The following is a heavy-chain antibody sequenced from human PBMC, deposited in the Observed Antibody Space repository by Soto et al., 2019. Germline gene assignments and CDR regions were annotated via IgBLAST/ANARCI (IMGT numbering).Heavy chain of an antibody. CDR1: GYTFTSYG. J-gene: IGHJ4*02. V-gene: IGHV1-18*01. D-gene: IGHD6-13*01. Sequence: GASVKVSCKASGYTFTSYGISRVRQAPGQGLEWMGWISAYNGNTNYSQKLQGRVTITTDTSASTAYMELSSLRSEDTAVYYCARDGGLQQLIFDYWGQGTLVTVSS. CDR2: ISAYNGNT. CDR3: ARDGGLQQLIFDY.